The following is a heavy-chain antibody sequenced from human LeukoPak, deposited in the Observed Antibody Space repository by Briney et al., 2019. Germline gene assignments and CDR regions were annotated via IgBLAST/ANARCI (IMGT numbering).Heavy chain of an antibody. D-gene: IGHD3-10*01. Sequence: GGSLRLSCAASGFTFSSYAMHWVRQAPGKGLEWVAVISYDGSNKYYADSVKGRFTISRDNSKNTLYLQMNSLRAEDTAVYYCARRYGSGSYYSTEFDYWGQGTLVTVSS. CDR2: ISYDGSNK. V-gene: IGHV3-30*04. J-gene: IGHJ4*02. CDR3: ARRYGSGSYYSTEFDY. CDR1: GFTFSSYA.